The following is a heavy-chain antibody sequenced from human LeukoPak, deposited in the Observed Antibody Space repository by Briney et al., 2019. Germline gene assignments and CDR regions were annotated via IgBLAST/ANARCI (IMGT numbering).Heavy chain of an antibody. V-gene: IGHV4-4*07. CDR2: IYTSGST. Sequence: SETLSLTCTVSGGSISSYYWSWIRQPAGKGLEWIGRIYTSGSTNYNPSLKSRVTMSVDTSKNQFSLKLSSVTAADTAVYYCARSADVLRFLKHYYYMDVWGKGTTVTVSS. CDR1: GGSISSYY. D-gene: IGHD3-3*01. J-gene: IGHJ6*03. CDR3: ARSADVLRFLKHYYYMDV.